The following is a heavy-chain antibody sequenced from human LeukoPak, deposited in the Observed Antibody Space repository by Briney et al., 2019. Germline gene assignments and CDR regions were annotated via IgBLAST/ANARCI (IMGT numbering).Heavy chain of an antibody. CDR1: GGSISSSNW. D-gene: IGHD6-13*01. CDR2: IYHSGST. CDR3: ARDVYNSRFYGFDY. J-gene: IGHJ4*02. Sequence: SETLSLTCAVSGGSISSSNWWSWVRQPPGKGLEWIGEIYHSGSTDYNPSLKSRVTISVDKSKNQFSLNLNSVTAADTAVYYCARDVYNSRFYGFDYWGQGTLVTVSS. V-gene: IGHV4-4*02.